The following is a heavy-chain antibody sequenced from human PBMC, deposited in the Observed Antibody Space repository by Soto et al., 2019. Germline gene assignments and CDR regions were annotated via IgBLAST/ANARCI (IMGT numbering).Heavy chain of an antibody. CDR3: IIGGYCSGGSCYPYYFDY. CDR1: GGSISSYY. Sequence: QVQLQESGPGLVKPSETLSLTCTVSGGSISSYYWIWIRQPPGKGLEWIGYIYYSGSTNYNPSLNRRFTISVHTSMTPVSLELSSVTAADTTVYYCIIGGYCSGGSCYPYYFDYCGQGTLVTVSS. J-gene: IGHJ4*02. V-gene: IGHV4-59*08. D-gene: IGHD2-15*01. CDR2: IYYSGST.